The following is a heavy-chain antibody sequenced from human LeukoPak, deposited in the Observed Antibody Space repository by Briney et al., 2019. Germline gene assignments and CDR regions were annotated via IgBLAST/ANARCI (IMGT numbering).Heavy chain of an antibody. V-gene: IGHV4-39*07. D-gene: IGHD1-26*01. CDR1: GGSISSSSYY. CDR2: IYYSGST. J-gene: IGHJ4*02. Sequence: PSETLSLTCTVSGGSISSSSYYWGWIRQPPGKGLEWIGSIYYSGSTYYNPSLKSRVTISVDTSKNQFSLKLSSVTAADTAVYYCARVGSRLTRLAQGAAKGVDYWGQGTLVTVSS. CDR3: ARVGSRLTRLAQGAAKGVDY.